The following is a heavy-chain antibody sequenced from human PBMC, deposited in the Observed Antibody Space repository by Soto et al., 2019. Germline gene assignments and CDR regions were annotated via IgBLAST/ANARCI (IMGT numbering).Heavy chain of an antibody. CDR2: ISGSGGST. CDR1: GFTFSNYA. D-gene: IGHD3-9*01. J-gene: IGHJ6*02. V-gene: IGHV3-23*01. Sequence: GGALRLSCGASGFTFSNYAMSWVRQAPGKVLEWVSAISGSGGSTYYADSGRGRFTISRDHSKNTLYLQMNSLRAEDTAVYYCAKDGYYDILTVYYTPYYHYGMAVRAQRSTVNVSS. CDR3: AKDGYYDILTVYYTPYYHYGMAV.